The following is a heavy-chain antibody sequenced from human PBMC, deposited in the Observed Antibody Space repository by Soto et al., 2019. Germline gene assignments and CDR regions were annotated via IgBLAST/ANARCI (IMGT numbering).Heavy chain of an antibody. V-gene: IGHV4-30-4*01. CDR2: IYYSGST. CDR1: GDSISSGANY. Sequence: SETLSLTCTVSGDSISSGANYWSWIRQPPGKGLEWIGYIYYSGSTYYNPTLKSRVTISVDRSKNLFSLKLSSVTAADTAVYYCARDLDTATYFDYWGHGTLVTVSS. J-gene: IGHJ4*01. CDR3: ARDLDTATYFDY. D-gene: IGHD5-18*01.